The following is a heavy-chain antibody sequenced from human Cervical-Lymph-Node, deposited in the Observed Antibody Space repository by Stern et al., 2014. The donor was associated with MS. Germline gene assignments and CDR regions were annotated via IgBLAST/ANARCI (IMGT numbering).Heavy chain of an antibody. Sequence: ESGPTLVKPTQTLKLTCTFSGFSLSTSGVGVGWIRQPPGKALEWFVVIYWDDDKRYIPSLKSRLTITKDTSKNQVVLTMTNMDPVDTATYYCAHRPYDSSGYTFFDYWGQGTLVTVSS. CDR1: GFSLSTSGVG. CDR3: AHRPYDSSGYTFFDY. J-gene: IGHJ4*02. V-gene: IGHV2-5*02. CDR2: IYWDDDK. D-gene: IGHD3-22*01.